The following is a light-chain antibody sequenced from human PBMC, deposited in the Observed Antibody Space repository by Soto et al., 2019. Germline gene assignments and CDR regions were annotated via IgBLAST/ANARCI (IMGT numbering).Light chain of an antibody. CDR3: SSYTSSSTDV. V-gene: IGLV2-14*01. CDR1: SSDVGGYYS. J-gene: IGLJ1*01. Sequence: QSALTQPASVSGSPGQSITISCTGTSSDVGGYYSVSWYQQHPGKAPKLMIYDVTNPPSGVSNRFSGSKSGNTASLTISGLQAEDEADYYCSSYTSSSTDVFGTGTKVTVL. CDR2: DVT.